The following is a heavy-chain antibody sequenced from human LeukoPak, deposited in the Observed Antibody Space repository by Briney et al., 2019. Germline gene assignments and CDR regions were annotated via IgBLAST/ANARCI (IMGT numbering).Heavy chain of an antibody. V-gene: IGHV3-48*02. CDR1: GFTFSGYS. D-gene: IGHD5-12*01. CDR2: ISSGSSTI. J-gene: IGHJ4*02. Sequence: GGSLRLSCAASGFTFSGYSMTWVRQAPGKGLEWVSYISSGSSTIYYADSVKGRFTISRDNAETSLYLQMNSLRDEDTAVYYCARAMRSGYDYWGQGTLVTVSS. CDR3: ARAMRSGYDY.